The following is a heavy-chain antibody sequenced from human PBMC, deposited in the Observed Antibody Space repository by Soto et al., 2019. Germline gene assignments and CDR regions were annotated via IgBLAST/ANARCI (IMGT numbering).Heavy chain of an antibody. CDR2: ISAYNGNT. CDR1: GYTFTNYG. V-gene: IGHV1-18*01. Sequence: ASVKVSCKASGYTFTNYGINWVRQAPGQGLEWMGWISAYNGNTNYAQNLQGRVTMTTDTSTNTAYMELRSLRSDDTALYYCARGRGVVRGVILDYWGVGTLVTVSS. CDR3: ARGRGVVRGVILDY. D-gene: IGHD3-10*01. J-gene: IGHJ4*02.